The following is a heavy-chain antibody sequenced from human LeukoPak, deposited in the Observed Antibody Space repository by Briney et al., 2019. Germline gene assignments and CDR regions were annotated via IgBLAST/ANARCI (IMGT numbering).Heavy chain of an antibody. Sequence: GGSLRLSCAASGFTFSSYWISWVRQAPGKGLEWVANINRGGSEKYYVDSVKGRFTISRDNAKNSLYLQMNSLRAEDTAVSYCASTSSFWSAYTYYFDYWGQGTLVTVSS. CDR2: INRGGSEK. CDR3: ASTSSFWSAYTYYFDY. J-gene: IGHJ4*02. D-gene: IGHD3-3*01. V-gene: IGHV3-7*01. CDR1: GFTFSSYW.